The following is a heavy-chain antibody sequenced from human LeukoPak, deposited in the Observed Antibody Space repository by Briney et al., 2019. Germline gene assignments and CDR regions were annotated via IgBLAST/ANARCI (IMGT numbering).Heavy chain of an antibody. CDR2: INPADSDT. Sequence: ESLKISCKGYGYSFISHWIGWVRQMPGMGLQWMGIINPADSDTRYSPSFQGQVTISADRSISTVYLQWSSLKASDTAIYFCARHLSAPDYWGQGTLVTVSS. V-gene: IGHV5-51*01. CDR1: GYSFISHW. J-gene: IGHJ4*02. CDR3: ARHLSAPDY.